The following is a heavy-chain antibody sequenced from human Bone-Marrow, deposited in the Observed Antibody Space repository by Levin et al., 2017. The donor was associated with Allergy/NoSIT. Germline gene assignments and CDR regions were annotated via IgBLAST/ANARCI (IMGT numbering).Heavy chain of an antibody. J-gene: IGHJ4*02. Sequence: SQTLSLTCAVSGGSISSGGYSWSWIRQPPGKGLEWIGYIYHSGSTYYNPSLKSRVTISVDRSKNQFSLKLSSVTAADTAVYYCARVHCSSTSCYPSFDYWGQGTLVTVSS. CDR3: ARVHCSSTSCYPSFDY. CDR1: GGSISSGGYS. V-gene: IGHV4-30-2*01. D-gene: IGHD2-2*01. CDR2: IYHSGST.